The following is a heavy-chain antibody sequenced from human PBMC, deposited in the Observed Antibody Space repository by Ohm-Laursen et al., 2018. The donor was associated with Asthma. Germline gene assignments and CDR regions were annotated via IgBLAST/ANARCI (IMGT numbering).Heavy chain of an antibody. Sequence: SLRLSCAASGFTFSSYAMSWVRQAPGKGLEWVSTISGGGDSTYYADSVKGRFTISRDDSKNTLNLQMSSLRGDDTAVYYCARGQGSGDISGSDPFDLWGQGTTVIVSS. V-gene: IGHV3-23*01. CDR3: ARGQGSGDISGSDPFDL. J-gene: IGHJ3*01. D-gene: IGHD3-10*01. CDR2: ISGGGDST. CDR1: GFTFSSYA.